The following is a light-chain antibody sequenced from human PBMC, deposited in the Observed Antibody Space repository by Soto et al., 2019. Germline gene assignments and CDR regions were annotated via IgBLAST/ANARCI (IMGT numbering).Light chain of an antibody. CDR2: GAS. V-gene: IGKV3-20*01. CDR3: QQYGSSPTYT. Sequence: EIVLTQSPGTLSLSPGERATLSCRASQSVSSSYLAWYQQKPGQAPRLLIYGASSRATGIPDRFSGSGSGTGFTLTIISMEPEDVVVYYYQQYGSSPTYTFGQGTKLEIK. J-gene: IGKJ2*01. CDR1: QSVSSSY.